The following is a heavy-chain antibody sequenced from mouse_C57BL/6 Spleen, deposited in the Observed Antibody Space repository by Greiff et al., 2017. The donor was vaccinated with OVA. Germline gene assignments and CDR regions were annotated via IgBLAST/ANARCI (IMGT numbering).Heavy chain of an antibody. CDR1: GYTFTSYW. CDR2: IDPSDSYT. CDR3: ARGRGYDGYCFDY. Sequence: VKLQQPGAELVMPGASVKLSCKASGYTFTSYWMHWVKQRPGQGLEWIGEIDPSDSYTNYNQKFKGKSTLTVDKSSSTAYMQLSSLTSEDSAVYYCARGRGYDGYCFDYWGQGTTLTVSS. D-gene: IGHD2-3*01. J-gene: IGHJ2*01. V-gene: IGHV1-69*01.